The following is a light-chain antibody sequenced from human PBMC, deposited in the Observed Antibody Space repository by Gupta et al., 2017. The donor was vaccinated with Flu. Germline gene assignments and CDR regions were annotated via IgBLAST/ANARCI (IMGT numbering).Light chain of an antibody. CDR2: DAS. CDR3: QQRSNWHRSLT. Sequence: EIVLTQSPATLSLSPGERATLSCRASQSVSSYLAWYQQKPGQAPRLLIYDASNRATGIPARFSGSGDGTDFTLTISSRDPEDFAVYYCQQRSNWHRSLTFGQGTRLEIK. CDR1: QSVSSY. V-gene: IGKV3D-11*02. J-gene: IGKJ5*01.